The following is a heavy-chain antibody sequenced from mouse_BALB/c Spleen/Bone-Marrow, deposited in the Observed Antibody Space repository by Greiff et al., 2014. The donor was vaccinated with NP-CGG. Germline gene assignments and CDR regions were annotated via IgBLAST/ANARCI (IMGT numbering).Heavy chain of an antibody. Sequence: VHVKQSGAELVKPGASVELSCTASGFNIKDTYIHWVKQRPEQGLEWIGRIDPANGNTKYDSKFQGKATITTDTSSNTAYLQLSSLTSEDTAVYYCAQGYDWAMDYWGQGTSVTVSS. CDR3: AQGYDWAMDY. D-gene: IGHD2-14*01. CDR1: GFNIKDTY. J-gene: IGHJ4*01. V-gene: IGHV14-3*02. CDR2: IDPANGNT.